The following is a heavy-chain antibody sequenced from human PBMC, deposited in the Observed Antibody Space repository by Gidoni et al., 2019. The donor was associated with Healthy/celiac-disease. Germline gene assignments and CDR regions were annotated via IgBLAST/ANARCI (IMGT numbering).Heavy chain of an antibody. D-gene: IGHD3-3*01. CDR2: TNPNSGGT. J-gene: IGHJ6*02. CDR1: GYTFTCYY. Sequence: QVQLVQSGAEVKKPGASVKVSCKASGYTFTCYYMHWVRQAPGQGREWMGWTNPNSGGTNYAQKFQGRVTMTRDTSISTAYMELSRLRSDDTAVYYCARGPEIRAGYDFWSGYKESYYYYGMDVWGQGTTVTVSS. CDR3: ARGPEIRAGYDFWSGYKESYYYYGMDV. V-gene: IGHV1-2*02.